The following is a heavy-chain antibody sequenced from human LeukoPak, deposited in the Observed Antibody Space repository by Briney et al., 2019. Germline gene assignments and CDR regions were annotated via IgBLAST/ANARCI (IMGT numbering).Heavy chain of an antibody. Sequence: SETLSLTCAVSGGSISSGGYSWSWIRQPPGKGLEWIGYIYHSGSTYYNPSLKSRVTISVDRSKNQFSLKLSSVTAADTAVYYCARGEHIGYRSSTSCLGYGMDVWGQGTTVTVSS. CDR1: GGSISSGGYS. V-gene: IGHV4-30-2*01. J-gene: IGHJ6*02. D-gene: IGHD2-2*01. CDR3: ARGEHIGYRSSTSCLGYGMDV. CDR2: IYHSGST.